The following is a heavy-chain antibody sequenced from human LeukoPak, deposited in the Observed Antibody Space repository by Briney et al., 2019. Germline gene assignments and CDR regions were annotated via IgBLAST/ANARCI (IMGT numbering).Heavy chain of an antibody. V-gene: IGHV3-43*02. CDR1: GFTFDDYA. Sequence: PGGSLRLSCAASGFTFDDYAMYWVRQAPGKGLEWVSLISGDGGSTYYADSVKGRFTISRDNSKNSLYLQMNSLRTEDTALYYCAKEYYDSSGLDAFDIWGQGTMVTVSS. CDR3: AKEYYDSSGLDAFDI. J-gene: IGHJ3*02. CDR2: ISGDGGST. D-gene: IGHD3-22*01.